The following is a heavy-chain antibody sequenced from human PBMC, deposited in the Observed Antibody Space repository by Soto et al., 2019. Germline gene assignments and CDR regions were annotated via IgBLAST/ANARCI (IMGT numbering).Heavy chain of an antibody. CDR1: GGTFISYA. CDR3: SIHYYGSGSYSTFYGMHV. Sequence: SVKVSCNASGGTFISYAISWLRQAPGQVLEWMGGIIPIFGTANYAQKFQGRVTITADESTSTAYMELSSLICEDTAVYYFSIHYYGSGSYSTFYGMHVWGQGTTVTVSS. D-gene: IGHD3-10*01. J-gene: IGHJ6*02. CDR2: IIPIFGTA. V-gene: IGHV1-69*13.